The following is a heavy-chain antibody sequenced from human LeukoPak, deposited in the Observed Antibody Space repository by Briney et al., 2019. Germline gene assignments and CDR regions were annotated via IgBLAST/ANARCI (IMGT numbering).Heavy chain of an antibody. V-gene: IGHV3-9*03. CDR1: GFTFDDYA. J-gene: IGHJ3*02. CDR2: ISWNSGSI. Sequence: GGSLRLSCAASGFTFDDYAVHWVRQAPGKGLEWVSGISWNSGSIGYADSVKGRFTISRDNAKNSLYLQMNSLRAEDMALYYCAKCQGGYLVGATTLAFDIWGQGTMVTVSS. D-gene: IGHD1-26*01. CDR3: AKCQGGYLVGATTLAFDI.